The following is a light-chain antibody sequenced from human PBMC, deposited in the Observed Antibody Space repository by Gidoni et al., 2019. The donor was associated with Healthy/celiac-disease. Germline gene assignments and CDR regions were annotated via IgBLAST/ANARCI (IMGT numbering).Light chain of an antibody. J-gene: IGKJ1*01. Sequence: EIVMTQSPATLSVSPGERATLSCRASQSVRSNLAWYQQKPGQAPRLLLYGASTWATGIPARFSGSGSGTEFTLTISSLQSEDFAVYYCQQYNNWPRTFGQGTKVESK. CDR3: QQYNNWPRT. CDR2: GAS. CDR1: QSVRSN. V-gene: IGKV3-15*01.